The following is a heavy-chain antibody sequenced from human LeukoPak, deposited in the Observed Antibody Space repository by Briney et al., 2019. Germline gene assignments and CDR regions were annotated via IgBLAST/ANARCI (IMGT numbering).Heavy chain of an antibody. D-gene: IGHD5-18*01. CDR3: ARDLTYSSDFDY. Sequence: PGGSLRLSCAASGFTFSSYAMHWVRQAPGKGLEWVAVISYDGSNKYYADSVKGRFTISRDNSKNTLYLQMNSLRAEDTAVYYCARDLTYSSDFDYWGQGTLVTVSS. CDR1: GFTFSSYA. V-gene: IGHV3-30-3*01. CDR2: ISYDGSNK. J-gene: IGHJ4*02.